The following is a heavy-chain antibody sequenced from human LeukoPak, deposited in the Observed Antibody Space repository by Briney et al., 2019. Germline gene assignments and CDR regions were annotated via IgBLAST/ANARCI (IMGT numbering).Heavy chain of an antibody. Sequence: ASVKVSCKASGYTFTSYDINWVRQATGQGLEWMGWMNPNSGNTGYAQKFHGRVTMTRSTSISTAYMELSSLRSEDTAVYYCARGVDILTGSNWFDPWGQGTLVTVSS. CDR2: MNPNSGNT. J-gene: IGHJ5*02. CDR3: ARGVDILTGSNWFDP. V-gene: IGHV1-8*01. CDR1: GYTFTSYD. D-gene: IGHD3-9*01.